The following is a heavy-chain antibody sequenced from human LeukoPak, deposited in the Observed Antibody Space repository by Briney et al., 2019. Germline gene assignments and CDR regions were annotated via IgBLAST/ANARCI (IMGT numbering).Heavy chain of an antibody. Sequence: GGSLRLSCAASGFTFSSYSMNWVRQAPGKGLEWVSYISSSSSTIYYADSVKGRFTISRDNAKNSLYLQMNSLRAEDTAVYYCARDESGHDYVTLEYFQHWGQGTLVTVSS. V-gene: IGHV3-48*04. D-gene: IGHD5-12*01. CDR1: GFTFSSYS. CDR2: ISSSSSTI. CDR3: ARDESGHDYVTLEYFQH. J-gene: IGHJ1*01.